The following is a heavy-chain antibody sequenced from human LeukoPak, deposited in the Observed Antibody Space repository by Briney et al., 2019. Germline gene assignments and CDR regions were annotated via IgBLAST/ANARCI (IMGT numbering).Heavy chain of an antibody. Sequence: QPGGSLRLSCAASGLTFNNYAMHWVRQAPGKGLEYVSGISSNGVSTYYANSVKGRFTISRDNSKNTLYLQMASLTAEDMAVYYCARRFASSHFFSDYWGQGALVTVSS. J-gene: IGHJ4*02. V-gene: IGHV3-64*01. CDR2: ISSNGVST. D-gene: IGHD2-2*01. CDR1: GLTFNNYA. CDR3: ARRFASSHFFSDY.